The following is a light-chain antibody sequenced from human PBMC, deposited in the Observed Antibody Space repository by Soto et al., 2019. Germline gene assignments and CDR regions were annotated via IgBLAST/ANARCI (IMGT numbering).Light chain of an antibody. Sequence: GLTQSPGTLWMSRGDRATLSCRASQSVAKFYFAWYQQKPGQAPRLLIYGQSSSPTGIPDRFSGSGSGTDSTLTISSLEPEDFAVYYCQEYGSSPWTFGPGTKVDIK. CDR3: QEYGSSPWT. J-gene: IGKJ1*01. V-gene: IGKV3-20*01. CDR2: GQS. CDR1: QSVAKFY.